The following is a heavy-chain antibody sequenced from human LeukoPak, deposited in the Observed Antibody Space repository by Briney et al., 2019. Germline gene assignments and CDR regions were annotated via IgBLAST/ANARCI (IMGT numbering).Heavy chain of an antibody. CDR3: ARSAAGPNWFDP. CDR1: GGSISSYY. J-gene: IGHJ5*02. CDR2: IYYSGST. D-gene: IGHD6-13*01. Sequence: SETLSLTCTVSGGSISSYYWSWIRQPPGKGLEWIGYIYYSGSTNHNPSLKSRVTISVDTSKNQFSLKLSSVTAADTAVYYCARSAAGPNWFDPWGQGTLVTVSS. V-gene: IGHV4-59*01.